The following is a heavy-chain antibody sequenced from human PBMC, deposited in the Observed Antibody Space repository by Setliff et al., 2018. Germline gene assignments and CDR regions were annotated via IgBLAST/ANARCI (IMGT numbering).Heavy chain of an antibody. Sequence: GGSLRLSCAASGFSFNTYGMHWVRQAPGEGLEWVAFVQFDGSNKYYADSVLGRFTISRDSSKNTLYLQMNSLRHEDTAVYYCAKDVGFVVVKNIFDYWGQGTLVTVSS. CDR2: VQFDGSNK. D-gene: IGHD2-21*01. CDR1: GFSFNTYG. J-gene: IGHJ4*02. V-gene: IGHV3-30*02. CDR3: AKDVGFVVVKNIFDY.